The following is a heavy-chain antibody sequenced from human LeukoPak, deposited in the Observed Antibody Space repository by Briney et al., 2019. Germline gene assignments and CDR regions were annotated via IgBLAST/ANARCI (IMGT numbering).Heavy chain of an antibody. CDR2: IHNSGTS. CDR3: TRGAGWLIDY. V-gene: IGHV4-59*01. J-gene: IGHJ4*02. Sequence: SETLSLTCTVSDDSISDYYRGWIRQPPGKGLEWIGYIHNSGTSTYNLSLKSRVTISADTSKNQFSLKLNSMTTADTAVYYCTRGAGWLIDYWGQGTLVTVSS. D-gene: IGHD3-16*01. CDR1: DDSISDYY.